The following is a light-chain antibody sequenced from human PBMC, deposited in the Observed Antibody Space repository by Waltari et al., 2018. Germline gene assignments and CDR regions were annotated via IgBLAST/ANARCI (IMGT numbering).Light chain of an antibody. J-gene: IGKJ4*01. V-gene: IGKV3-11*01. Sequence: DIVLTQSPATLSLSPGERATLSCRASQKINIYLAWYQQKPGQAPRLLIYDASNRATGVPARFSGSGSGTDFTLTISSLEPEDFAVYYCQQRTKWVTFGGGTTLDIK. CDR3: QQRTKWVT. CDR1: QKINIY. CDR2: DAS.